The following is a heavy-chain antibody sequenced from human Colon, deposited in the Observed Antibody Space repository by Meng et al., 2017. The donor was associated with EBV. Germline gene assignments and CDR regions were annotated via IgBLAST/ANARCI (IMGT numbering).Heavy chain of an antibody. V-gene: IGHV1-2*06. CDR2: INPNSGGA. J-gene: IGHJ2*01. Sequence: QVRLVHAGAEVKKPGAPVKVSCKASAYTFAGYYMHWVRQAPGQGLEWTGRINPNSGGANYAQKFQGRVTMTRDTSISTAYMELSRLRSDDTAVYYCAREGLVGDLRYFDLWGRGTLVTVSS. CDR1: AYTFAGYY. D-gene: IGHD3-16*01. CDR3: AREGLVGDLRYFDL.